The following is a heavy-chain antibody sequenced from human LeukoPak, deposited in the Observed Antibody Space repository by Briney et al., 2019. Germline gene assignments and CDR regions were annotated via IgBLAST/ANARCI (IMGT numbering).Heavy chain of an antibody. CDR2: INHSGST. CDR1: GGSFSGYY. J-gene: IGHJ6*02. V-gene: IGHV4-34*01. D-gene: IGHD2-15*01. Sequence: SETLSLTCAVYGGSFSGYYWSWIRQPPGKGLEWIGEINHSGSTNYNPSLKSRVTISVGTSKNQFSLKLSSVTAADTAVYYCSGYDCSGGSCYRYYYYGMDVWGQGTTVTVSS. CDR3: SGYDCSGGSCYRYYYYGMDV.